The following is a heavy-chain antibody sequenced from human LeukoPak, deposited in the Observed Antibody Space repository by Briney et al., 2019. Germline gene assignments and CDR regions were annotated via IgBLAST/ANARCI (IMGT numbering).Heavy chain of an antibody. Sequence: GGSLRLSCAGSGFTFSSYGMHWVRQAPGKGLEWVALISYDGSNKYYADSVKGRFTISRDNSKNTLFLQMNSLRAEDTAIYYCAKYGPQDSGSSHFDYWGQGALVTVSS. V-gene: IGHV3-30*18. CDR2: ISYDGSNK. CDR3: AKYGPQDSGSSHFDY. D-gene: IGHD1-26*01. CDR1: GFTFSSYG. J-gene: IGHJ4*02.